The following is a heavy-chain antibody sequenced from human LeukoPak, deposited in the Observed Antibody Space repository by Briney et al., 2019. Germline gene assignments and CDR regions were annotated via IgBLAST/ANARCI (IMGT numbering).Heavy chain of an antibody. CDR3: ARGPVYDSSGYYYDSWFDP. Sequence: PGGSLRLSCAASGFTFSSYSMNWVRQAPGKGLEWVSSISSSSSYIYYADSVKGRFTISRDNAKNSLYLQMNSLRAEDTAVYYCARGPVYDSSGYYYDSWFDPWGQGTLVTVSS. CDR2: ISSSSSYI. CDR1: GFTFSSYS. D-gene: IGHD3-22*01. J-gene: IGHJ5*02. V-gene: IGHV3-21*01.